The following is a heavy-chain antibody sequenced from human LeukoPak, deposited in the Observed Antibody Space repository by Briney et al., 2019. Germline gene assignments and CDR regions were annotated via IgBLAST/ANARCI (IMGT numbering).Heavy chain of an antibody. CDR3: AREALGSRVRATDAFDI. CDR1: GFTFSSYS. J-gene: IGHJ3*02. V-gene: IGHV3-21*01. D-gene: IGHD1-26*01. Sequence: GGSLRLSCAASGFTFSSYSMNWVRQAPGKGLEWVSSISSSSSYIYYADSVKGQFTISRDNAKNSLYLQMNSLRAEDTAVYYCAREALGSRVRATDAFDIWGQRTMVTVSS. CDR2: ISSSSSYI.